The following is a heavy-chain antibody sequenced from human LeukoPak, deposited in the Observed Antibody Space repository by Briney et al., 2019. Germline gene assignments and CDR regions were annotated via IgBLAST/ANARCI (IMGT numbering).Heavy chain of an antibody. CDR3: ARDQDGVGATIDL. D-gene: IGHD1-26*01. CDR2: INNDGSST. CDR1: GFTFSPYW. J-gene: IGHJ5*02. V-gene: IGHV3-74*01. Sequence: GGPLRLSCAASGFTFSPYWMHWVRQAPGKGPVWVSRINNDGSSTWYAESVKGRFTISRDNARNTLSLQMHSLRAEDTALYYCARDQDGVGATIDLWGQGTLVTVSS.